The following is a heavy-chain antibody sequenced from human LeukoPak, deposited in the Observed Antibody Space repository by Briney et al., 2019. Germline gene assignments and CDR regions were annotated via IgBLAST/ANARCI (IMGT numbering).Heavy chain of an antibody. D-gene: IGHD2-15*01. CDR3: ATCGGSCYFFDY. Sequence: GGSRRLSWPASGFTSSTYSMNWVRQAPGKGLGWISYISSSSSAIYYADSVKGRFSISRDDAKNSLYLQMNSLRDEDTAVYYCATCGGSCYFFDYWGQGTLVTVSS. V-gene: IGHV3-48*02. CDR1: GFTSSTYS. J-gene: IGHJ4*02. CDR2: ISSSSSAI.